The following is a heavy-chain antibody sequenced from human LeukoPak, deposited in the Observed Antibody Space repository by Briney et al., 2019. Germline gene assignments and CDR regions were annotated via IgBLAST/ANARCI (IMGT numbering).Heavy chain of an antibody. CDR3: ATWFGELLDY. D-gene: IGHD3-10*01. Sequence: GGSLRLSCAASGFTFSDYYMSWIRQAPGKGLEWVSYISSSGSTICYADPVKGRFTISRDNAKNSLYLQMNSLRAEDTAVCYCATWFGELLDYWGQGTLVTVSS. CDR1: GFTFSDYY. J-gene: IGHJ4*02. V-gene: IGHV3-11*01. CDR2: ISSSGSTI.